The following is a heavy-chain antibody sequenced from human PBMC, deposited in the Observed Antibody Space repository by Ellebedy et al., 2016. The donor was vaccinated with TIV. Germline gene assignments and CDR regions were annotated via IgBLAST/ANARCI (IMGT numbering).Heavy chain of an antibody. CDR2: ISDDGSNK. D-gene: IGHD2-15*01. Sequence: PGGSLRLSCAASGFTVSNNYMSWVRLAPGKGLEWVAFISDDGSNKYYADSLKGQFTISRDNSKNTLFLQMNILRPEDTAVYYCAKDRDYSPLYFFDSWGQGTLVTVSS. CDR1: GFTVSNNY. CDR3: AKDRDYSPLYFFDS. V-gene: IGHV3-30*18. J-gene: IGHJ4*02.